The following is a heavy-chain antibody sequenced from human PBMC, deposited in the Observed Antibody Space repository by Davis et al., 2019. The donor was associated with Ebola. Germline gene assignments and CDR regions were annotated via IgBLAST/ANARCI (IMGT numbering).Heavy chain of an antibody. CDR2: ISSNGGST. CDR3: AKDPGHIVVVPAL. CDR1: GFTFSSYS. Sequence: GESLKISCAASGFTFSSYSMHWVRQAPGKGLEYVSAISSNGGSTYYANSVKARFTISRDNSKNTLFLQMGSLRVEDMAVYYCAKDPGHIVVVPALWGQGTLVTVSS. D-gene: IGHD2-2*01. V-gene: IGHV3-64*01. J-gene: IGHJ4*02.